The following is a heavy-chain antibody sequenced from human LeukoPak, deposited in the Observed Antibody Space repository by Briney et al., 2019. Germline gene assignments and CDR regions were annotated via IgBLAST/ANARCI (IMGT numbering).Heavy chain of an antibody. Sequence: SETLSLTCTVSGGSISSYYWSWIRQPPGKGLEWIGYIYYSGSTNYNPSLKGRVTISVDTSKNQFSLKLSSVTAADTAVYYCARGANWGYVNNWFDPWGQGTLVTVSS. CDR3: ARGANWGYVNNWFDP. V-gene: IGHV4-59*01. D-gene: IGHD7-27*01. CDR2: IYYSGST. CDR1: GGSISSYY. J-gene: IGHJ5*02.